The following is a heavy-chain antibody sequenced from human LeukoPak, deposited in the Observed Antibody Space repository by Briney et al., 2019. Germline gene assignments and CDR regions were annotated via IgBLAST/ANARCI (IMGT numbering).Heavy chain of an antibody. J-gene: IGHJ4*02. V-gene: IGHV3-48*01. CDR3: ARARGYSYGYSDY. CDR2: ISSSSNTI. CDR1: GFTFSSYS. D-gene: IGHD5-18*01. Sequence: GGSLRLSCAASGFTFSSYSMNWVRQAPGKGLEWVAYISSSSNTIDSADSVKGRFTISRDNAKNSLYLQVNSLRAGDTAVYYCARARGYSYGYSDYWGQGTLVTVSS.